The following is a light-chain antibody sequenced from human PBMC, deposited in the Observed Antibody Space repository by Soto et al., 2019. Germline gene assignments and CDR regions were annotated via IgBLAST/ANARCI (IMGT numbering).Light chain of an antibody. CDR1: SSNIGSNI. CDR3: AAWDDSLNGHYV. V-gene: IGLV1-44*01. CDR2: NNN. J-gene: IGLJ1*01. Sequence: QAVVTQPPSASGTPGQTVTISCSGGSSNIGSNIVNWYQQLPGTAPKLLIYNNNERPSGVPDRFSGSKSGTSASMAISGLQSEDEADYYCAAWDDSLNGHYVFGTGTKLTVL.